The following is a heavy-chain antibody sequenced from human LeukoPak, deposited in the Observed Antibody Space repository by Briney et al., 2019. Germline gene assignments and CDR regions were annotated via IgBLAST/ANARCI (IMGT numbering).Heavy chain of an antibody. CDR1: GGSISSGDYY. CDR3: ARVGTYYDFWSGYSEYYFDY. Sequence: SETLSLTCTVSGGSISSGDYYWSWIRQPPGKGLEWIGYIYYSGSTYYNPSLKSRVTISVDTSKNQFSLKLSSVTAADTAVYYCARVGTYYDFWSGYSEYYFDYWGQGTLVTVSS. CDR2: IYYSGST. J-gene: IGHJ4*02. D-gene: IGHD3-3*01. V-gene: IGHV4-30-4*08.